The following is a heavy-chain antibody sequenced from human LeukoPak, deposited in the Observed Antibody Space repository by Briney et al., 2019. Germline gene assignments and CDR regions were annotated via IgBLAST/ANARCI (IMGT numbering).Heavy chain of an antibody. V-gene: IGHV3-21*01. D-gene: IGHD3-10*01. Sequence: GGSLRLSCVASGFTLSSYWMSWVRQAPGKGLEWVSSISSSSSYIYYADSVKGRFTISRDNAKNSLYLQMNSLRAEDTAVYYCARSGGGYYFDYWGQGTLVTVSS. CDR2: ISSSSSYI. CDR3: ARSGGGYYFDY. CDR1: GFTLSSYW. J-gene: IGHJ4*02.